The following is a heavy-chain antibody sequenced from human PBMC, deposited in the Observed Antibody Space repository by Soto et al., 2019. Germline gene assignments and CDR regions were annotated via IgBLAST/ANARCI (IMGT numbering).Heavy chain of an antibody. CDR1: GFTFSSYA. CDR3: AKDGVSGSYYFYFDS. J-gene: IGHJ4*02. D-gene: IGHD1-26*01. V-gene: IGHV3-23*01. Sequence: EVQLLESGGGLVQPGGSLRLSCAASGFTFSSYAMSWVRQAPGKGLEWVSAISVSGSSTYYADSVKGRFTTSRDNSKNTLYLQMNSLRAEDTAVYYCAKDGVSGSYYFYFDSWGQGALVTVSS. CDR2: ISVSGSST.